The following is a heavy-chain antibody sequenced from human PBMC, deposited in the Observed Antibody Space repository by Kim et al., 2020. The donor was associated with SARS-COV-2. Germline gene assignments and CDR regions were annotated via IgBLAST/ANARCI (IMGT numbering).Heavy chain of an antibody. CDR3: ASQITMVRGVITNYGMDV. J-gene: IGHJ6*02. CDR1: GGTFSSYA. D-gene: IGHD3-10*01. CDR2: IIPILGIA. Sequence: SVKVSCKASGGTFSSYAISWVRQAPGQGLEWMGRIIPILGIANYAQKFQGRVTITADKSTSTAYMELSSLRSEDTAVYYVASQITMVRGVITNYGMDVWGQGTTVTVSS. V-gene: IGHV1-69*04.